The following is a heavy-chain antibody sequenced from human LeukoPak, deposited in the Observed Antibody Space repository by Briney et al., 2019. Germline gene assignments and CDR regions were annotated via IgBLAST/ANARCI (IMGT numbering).Heavy chain of an antibody. Sequence: ASVKVSCKASGYTFTSYGISWVRQAPGQGLEWMGWISAYNGNTNYAQKLQGRVTMTTDTSTSSAYMELRSLRSDDTAVYYCAREADPYSGSYFDYWGQGTLVTVSS. CDR3: AREADPYSGSYFDY. CDR1: GYTFTSYG. J-gene: IGHJ4*02. V-gene: IGHV1-18*01. D-gene: IGHD1-26*01. CDR2: ISAYNGNT.